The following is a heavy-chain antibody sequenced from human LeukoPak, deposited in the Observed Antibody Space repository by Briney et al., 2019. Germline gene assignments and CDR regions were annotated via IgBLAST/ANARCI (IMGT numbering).Heavy chain of an antibody. CDR1: GFTFNTYG. V-gene: IGHV3-30*02. J-gene: IGHJ6*03. CDR3: AKDTVKVATIRRVPHYMDV. D-gene: IGHD5-12*01. CDR2: IRYDGSIK. Sequence: GGSLRLSCAASGFTFNTYGIHWVRQAPGKGLEWVAFIRYDGSIKYYADSVKGQFTISRDNSKNTLYLQMNSLRAEDTALYYCAKDTVKVATIRRVPHYMDVWGKGTTVTISS.